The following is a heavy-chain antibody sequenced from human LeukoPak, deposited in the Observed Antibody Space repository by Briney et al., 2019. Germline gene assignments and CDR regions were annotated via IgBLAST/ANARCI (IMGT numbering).Heavy chain of an antibody. CDR1: GFTFSSYA. Sequence: GRSLRLPCAASGFTFSSYAMHWVRQAPGKGLEWVAVISYDGSNKYYADSVKGRFTISRDNSKNTLYLQMNSLRAEDTAVYYCAKDQKRGYSYGYLFYYYYMDVWGKGTTVTISS. V-gene: IGHV3-30*04. D-gene: IGHD5-18*01. CDR3: AKDQKRGYSYGYLFYYYYMDV. CDR2: ISYDGSNK. J-gene: IGHJ6*03.